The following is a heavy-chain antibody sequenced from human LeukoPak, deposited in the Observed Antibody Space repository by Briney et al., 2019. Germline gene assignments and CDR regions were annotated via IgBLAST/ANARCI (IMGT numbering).Heavy chain of an antibody. Sequence: SVKVSCKASGGTFSSYAISWVRQAPGQGLEWLGRIIPIFGTANYAQKFQGRVTITTDESTSTAYMELSSLRSEDTAVYYCASIQLWLSENWFDTWGQGTLVTAFS. D-gene: IGHD5-18*01. J-gene: IGHJ5*02. CDR3: ASIQLWLSENWFDT. CDR2: IIPIFGTA. V-gene: IGHV1-69*05. CDR1: GGTFSSYA.